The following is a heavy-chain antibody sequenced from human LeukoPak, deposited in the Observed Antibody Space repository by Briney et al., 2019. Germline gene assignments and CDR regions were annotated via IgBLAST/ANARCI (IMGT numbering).Heavy chain of an antibody. Sequence: SETLSLTCTVSGGSISSSSYYWGWIRQPPGKGLEWIGSIYYNGSTYYNPSLKSRVTISVDTSKNQFSLKLSSVTAADTAVYYCARHRMRWLQIYYFDYWGQGTLVSVSS. CDR2: IYYNGST. J-gene: IGHJ4*02. CDR3: ARHRMRWLQIYYFDY. D-gene: IGHD5-24*01. CDR1: GGSISSSSYY. V-gene: IGHV4-39*01.